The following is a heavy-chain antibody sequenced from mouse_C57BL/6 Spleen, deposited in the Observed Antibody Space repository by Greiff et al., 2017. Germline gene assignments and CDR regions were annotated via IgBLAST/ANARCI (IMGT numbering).Heavy chain of an antibody. V-gene: IGHV1-80*01. CDR1: GYAFSSYW. Sequence: QVHVKQSGAELVKPGASVKISCKASGYAFSSYWMNWVKQRPGKGLEWIGQIYPGDGDTNYNGKFKGKATLTADKSSSTAYMQLSSLTSEDSAVYFCANYYYSSSYRRNAMDYWGQGTSVTVSS. CDR2: IYPGDGDT. J-gene: IGHJ4*01. CDR3: ANYYYSSSYRRNAMDY. D-gene: IGHD1-1*01.